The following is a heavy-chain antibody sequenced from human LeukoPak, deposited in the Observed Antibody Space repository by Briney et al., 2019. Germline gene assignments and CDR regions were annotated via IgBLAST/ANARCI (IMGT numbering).Heavy chain of an antibody. CDR3: AQINYYGSGSYIVAYGMDV. CDR2: ISYDGSNR. CDR1: GFTFSTYA. V-gene: IGHV3-30-3*01. Sequence: GGSLRLPCAASGFTFSTYAMHWVRQAPGKGLEWVAVISYDGSNRYYADSVKGRFTISRDNSKNTYHLQMNSLRAEDTAVYYCAQINYYGSGSYIVAYGMDVWGQGTTVTVSS. J-gene: IGHJ6*02. D-gene: IGHD3-10*01.